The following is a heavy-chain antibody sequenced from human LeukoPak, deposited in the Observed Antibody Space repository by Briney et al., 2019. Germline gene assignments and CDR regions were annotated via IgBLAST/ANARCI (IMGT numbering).Heavy chain of an antibody. D-gene: IGHD3-10*01. CDR3: AREGKGYYYGSGSYYPFDY. V-gene: IGHV4-4*07. Sequence: SETLSLTCTVSGGSISSYYWRWIRQPAGKGLEWIERIYTSGSTNYNPSLKSRVTMSVDTSKNQFSLKLSSVTAADTAVYYCAREGKGYYYGSGSYYPFDYWGQGTLVTVSS. CDR1: GGSISSYY. CDR2: IYTSGST. J-gene: IGHJ4*02.